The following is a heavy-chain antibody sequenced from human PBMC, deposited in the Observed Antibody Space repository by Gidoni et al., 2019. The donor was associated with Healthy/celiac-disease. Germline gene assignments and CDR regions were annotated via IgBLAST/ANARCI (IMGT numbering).Heavy chain of an antibody. D-gene: IGHD2-2*02. CDR3: ARHVKEYQLLYGYVFDYYYYMDV. CDR1: GGSISSSSYY. J-gene: IGHJ6*03. CDR2: IYCSGST. Sequence: QLQLQESGPGLVKPSETLSLTCTVSGGSISSSSYYWGWIRQRPGKGLEWIGSIYCSGSTYYNPSLKSRVTISVDTSKNQFSLKLSSVTAADTAVYYYARHVKEYQLLYGYVFDYYYYMDVWGKGTTVTVSS. V-gene: IGHV4-39*01.